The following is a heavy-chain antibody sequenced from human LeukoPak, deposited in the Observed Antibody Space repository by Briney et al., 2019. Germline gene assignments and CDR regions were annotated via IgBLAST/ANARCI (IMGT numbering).Heavy chain of an antibody. CDR2: IYHDYTT. J-gene: IGHJ4*02. Sequence: PSETLFLTCAVSTYSISSDFYWGWVRQPPGQGLEWVGSIYHDYTTYYNPSLRGRVTLSLDMSRKQFSLELTSVTAADTATYYCANADTEDFFDFWGQGKLVTVSS. D-gene: IGHD2-8*01. CDR3: ANADTEDFFDF. CDR1: TYSISSDFY. V-gene: IGHV4-38-2*01.